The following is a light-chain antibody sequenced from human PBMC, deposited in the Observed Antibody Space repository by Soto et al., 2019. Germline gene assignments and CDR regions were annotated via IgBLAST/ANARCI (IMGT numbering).Light chain of an antibody. CDR2: GNS. CDR1: SSNIGAGYD. CDR3: QSYDSSLSGWV. Sequence: QSVLTQPPSVSGAPGQRVTISCTGGSSNIGAGYDVHWYQQLPGTAPKLLIYGNSNRPSGVPDRFSGSKSGTSASLAITGLQPEDEADYYCQSYDSSLSGWVFGGGTQLTVL. V-gene: IGLV1-40*01. J-gene: IGLJ3*02.